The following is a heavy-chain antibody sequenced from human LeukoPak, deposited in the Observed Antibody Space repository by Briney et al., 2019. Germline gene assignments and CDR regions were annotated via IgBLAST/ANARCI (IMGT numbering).Heavy chain of an antibody. Sequence: PGGSLRLSCAASGFIVSANYLTWVRQAPGKGLEWVSVIYSGGGTYYADSVKGRFTISRDNSKDTVYLQMNSLIAEDTAVYYCARKVGPTGALDYWGQGTLVTVSS. J-gene: IGHJ4*02. V-gene: IGHV3-53*01. CDR2: IYSGGGT. CDR3: ARKVGPTGALDY. CDR1: GFIVSANY. D-gene: IGHD1-26*01.